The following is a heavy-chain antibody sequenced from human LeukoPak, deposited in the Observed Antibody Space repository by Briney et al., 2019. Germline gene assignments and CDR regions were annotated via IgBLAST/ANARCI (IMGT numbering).Heavy chain of an antibody. J-gene: IGHJ4*02. D-gene: IGHD4-11*01. CDR1: GYTFTGYY. CDR2: INPNSGGT. V-gene: IGHV1-2*02. CDR3: ARRSNYNDPGDY. Sequence: VASVKVSCKASGYTFTGYYMHWVRQAPGQGLEWMGWINPNSGGTNYAQKFQGRVTMTRDTSIRTAYMELNRLTSDDTAVYYCARRSNYNDPGDYWGQGTLVTVSS.